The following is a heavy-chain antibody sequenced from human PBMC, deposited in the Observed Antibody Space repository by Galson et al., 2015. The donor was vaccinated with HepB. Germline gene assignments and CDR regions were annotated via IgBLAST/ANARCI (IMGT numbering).Heavy chain of an antibody. V-gene: IGHV3-53*01. CDR1: GFTVSSNY. CDR2: IYSGGST. J-gene: IGHJ4*02. Sequence: SLRLSCAASGFTVSSNYMSWVRQAPGKGLEWVSVIYSGGSTYYADSVKGRFTISRDNSKNTLYLQMNSLRAEDTAVYYCARMGPRVGEPYFDYWGQGTLVTVSS. CDR3: ARMGPRVGEPYFDY. D-gene: IGHD3-10*01.